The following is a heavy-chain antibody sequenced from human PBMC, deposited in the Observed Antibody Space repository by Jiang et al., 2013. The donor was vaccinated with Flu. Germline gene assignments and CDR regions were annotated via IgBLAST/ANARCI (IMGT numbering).Heavy chain of an antibody. J-gene: IGHJ4*02. V-gene: IGHV3-23*01. CDR3: AKTRLPHFDY. CDR2: ISGSDGRT. D-gene: IGHD5-12*01. CDR1: GFTFSSYA. Sequence: PGGSLRLSCAASGFTFSSYAMSWVRQAPGKGLEWVSTISGSDGRTYYADSVKGRFTISRDNSKNTLYLQVNSLRAEDTTVYYCAKTRLPHFDYWGQGTLVTVSS.